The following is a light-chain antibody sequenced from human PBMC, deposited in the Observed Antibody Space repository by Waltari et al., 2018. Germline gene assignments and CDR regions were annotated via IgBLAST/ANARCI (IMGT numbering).Light chain of an antibody. Sequence: ATTQPATASGPPRQSITISSTGTSSNVSEYNNISCYQQQPGNAPKLMIYDVSHRPSGVSDRFSGSKAGNTASLTISGLQAEDEADYHCSSYTTSSTVAFGGGTKLTVL. V-gene: IGLV2-14*03. J-gene: IGLJ2*01. CDR1: SSNVSEYNN. CDR2: DVS. CDR3: SSYTTSSTVA.